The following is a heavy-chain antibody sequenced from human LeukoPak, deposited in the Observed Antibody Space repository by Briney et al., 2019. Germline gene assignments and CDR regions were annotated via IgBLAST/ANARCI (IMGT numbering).Heavy chain of an antibody. V-gene: IGHV1-69*06. CDR3: ARGKRWLQLAPLDY. D-gene: IGHD5-24*01. CDR1: GGTFSSYA. J-gene: IGHJ4*02. CDR2: IIPIFGTA. Sequence: SVTVSCKASGGTFSSYAISWVRQAPGQGLEWMGGIIPIFGTANYAQKFQGRVTITADKSTSTAYMELSSLRSEDTAVYYCARGKRWLQLAPLDYWGQGTLVTVSS.